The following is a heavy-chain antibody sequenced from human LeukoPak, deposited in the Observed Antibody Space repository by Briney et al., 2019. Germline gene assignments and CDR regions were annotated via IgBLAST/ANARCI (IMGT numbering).Heavy chain of an antibody. V-gene: IGHV4-39*07. CDR3: ARGSWQLAEEVY. CDR1: GGSISSSPYY. Sequence: SETLSLTCTVSGGSISSSPYYWGWIRQPPGKGLEWIGSFYYSGSTYYNPSLKSRVTISVDTSKNQFSLKLSSVTAADTAVYYCARGSWQLAEEVYWGQGTLVTVSS. CDR2: FYYSGST. J-gene: IGHJ4*02. D-gene: IGHD6-6*01.